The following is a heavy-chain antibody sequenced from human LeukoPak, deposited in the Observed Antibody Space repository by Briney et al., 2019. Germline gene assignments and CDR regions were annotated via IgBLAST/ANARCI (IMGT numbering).Heavy chain of an antibody. CDR2: ISGSGGTT. Sequence: PGGSLRLSCAASGFTFSSYGMSWVRQAPGKGLEWVSAISGSGGTTYYVDSVKGRFTISRDNSKNTLYLQMNSLRAEDTAVYHCAKGGEWLVASAYYYYYMDVWGKGTTVTISS. CDR3: AKGGEWLVASAYYYYYMDV. CDR1: GFTFSSYG. J-gene: IGHJ6*03. V-gene: IGHV3-23*01. D-gene: IGHD6-19*01.